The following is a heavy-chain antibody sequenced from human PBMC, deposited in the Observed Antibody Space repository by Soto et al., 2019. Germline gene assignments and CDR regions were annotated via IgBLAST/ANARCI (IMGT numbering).Heavy chain of an antibody. CDR2: IYHSGST. V-gene: IGHV4-30-2*01. J-gene: IGHJ4*02. Sequence: QLQLQESGSGLVKPSQTLSLTCAVSGGSISSGGYSWSWIRQPPGKGPEWIGYIYHSGSTYYNPSLKSRVTISVDRSKNQFSLRLSSVSAGDTAVYSCVRAGYLGLNDYGGRAGFDYWGQGTLVTVSS. D-gene: IGHD4-17*01. CDR3: VRAGYLGLNDYGGRAGFDY. CDR1: GGSISSGGYS.